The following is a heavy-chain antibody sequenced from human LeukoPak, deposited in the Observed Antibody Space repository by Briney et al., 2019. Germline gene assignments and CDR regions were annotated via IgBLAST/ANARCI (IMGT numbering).Heavy chain of an antibody. CDR1: GFTFSDYY. J-gene: IGHJ6*03. Sequence: PGGSLRLSCAASGFTFSDYYMSWVRQAPGKGLEWVSSISSTGGTTYYADSVKGRFTISRDNAKNSLYLQMNSLRAEDTAVYYCARLQWVYYYYMDVWGKGTTVTVSS. V-gene: IGHV3-11*04. CDR3: ARLQWVYYYYMDV. D-gene: IGHD1-26*01. CDR2: ISSTGGTT.